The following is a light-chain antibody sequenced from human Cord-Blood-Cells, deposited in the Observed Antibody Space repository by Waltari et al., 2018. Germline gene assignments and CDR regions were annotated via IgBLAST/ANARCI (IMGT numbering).Light chain of an antibody. CDR1: SLRSYY. CDR2: GKN. CDR3: NSRDSSGNHLV. Sequence: SSELTQDPAVSVALGQTVRIPSQGDSLRSYYATRYQQKPGQAPVLVSYGKNNRPSGIPDRFSGSSSGNTASLTITGAQAEDEADYYCNSRDSSGNHLVFGGGTKLTVL. J-gene: IGLJ2*01. V-gene: IGLV3-19*01.